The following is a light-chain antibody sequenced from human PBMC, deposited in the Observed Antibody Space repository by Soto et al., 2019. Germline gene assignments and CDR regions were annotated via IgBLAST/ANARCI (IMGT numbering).Light chain of an antibody. V-gene: IGKV3-20*01. J-gene: IGKJ1*01. CDR1: QSVNNNY. Sequence: EIVLTLSAGTLSLSPGERATLSCRASQSVNNNYLAWYQQKPGQAPRLLISDASSRATGIPDRFSGSGSGTDFTLTISRLEPEDFAVYYCQQYASTPPTFGQGTNVDIK. CDR2: DAS. CDR3: QQYASTPPT.